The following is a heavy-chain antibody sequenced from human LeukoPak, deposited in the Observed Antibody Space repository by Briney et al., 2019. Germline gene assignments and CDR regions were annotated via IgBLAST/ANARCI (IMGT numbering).Heavy chain of an antibody. CDR3: ARGLGIAAAKGNNWFDP. Sequence: SETLSLTRTVSGGSISSSSYYWGWIRQPPGKGLEWIGSIYYSGSTYYNPSLKSRVTISVDTSKNQFSLKLSSVTAADTAVYYCARGLGIAAAKGNNWFDPWGQGTLVTVSS. CDR1: GGSISSSSYY. D-gene: IGHD6-13*01. J-gene: IGHJ5*02. V-gene: IGHV4-39*07. CDR2: IYYSGST.